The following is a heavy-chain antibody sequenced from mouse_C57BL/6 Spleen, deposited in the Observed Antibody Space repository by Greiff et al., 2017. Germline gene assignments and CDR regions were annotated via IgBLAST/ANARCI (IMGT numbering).Heavy chain of an antibody. CDR2: IDPSDSYT. Sequence: QVHVKQPGAELVRPGTSVKLSCKASGYTFTSYWMHWVKQRPGQGLEWIGVIDPSDSYTNYNQKFKGKATLTVDTSSSTAYMQLSSLTSEDSAVYYCARGNGNWDYWGQGTSVTVSS. CDR3: ARGNGNWDY. J-gene: IGHJ4*01. CDR1: GYTFTSYW. D-gene: IGHD2-1*01. V-gene: IGHV1-59*01.